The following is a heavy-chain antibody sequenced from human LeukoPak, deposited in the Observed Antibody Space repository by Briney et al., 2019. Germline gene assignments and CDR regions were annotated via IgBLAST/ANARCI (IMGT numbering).Heavy chain of an antibody. D-gene: IGHD3-9*01. CDR2: ISSSSSTI. CDR3: AREGGPHYDILNSPGTDV. V-gene: IGHV3-48*04. CDR1: GFTFSSYS. J-gene: IGHJ6*02. Sequence: GGSLRLSCAASGFTFSSYSMNWVRQAPGKGLEWVSYISSSSSTIYYADSVKGRFTISRDNAKNSLYLQMNSLRAEDTAVYYCAREGGPHYDILNSPGTDVWGQGTTVTVSS.